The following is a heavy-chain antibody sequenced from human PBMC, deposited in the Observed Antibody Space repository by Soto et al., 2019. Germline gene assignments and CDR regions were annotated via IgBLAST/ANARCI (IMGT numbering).Heavy chain of an antibody. D-gene: IGHD3-10*01. J-gene: IGHJ6*02. V-gene: IGHV3-33*01. Sequence: QVQLVESGGGVVQPGRSLRLSCAASGFTFSSYGMHWVRQAPGKGLEWVAVIWYDGSNKYYADSVKGRFTISRDNSKNTLYLQMNSLRAEDTAVYYCARDGNYYGSGSYEWGMDVWGQGTTVTVSS. CDR2: IWYDGSNK. CDR1: GFTFSSYG. CDR3: ARDGNYYGSGSYEWGMDV.